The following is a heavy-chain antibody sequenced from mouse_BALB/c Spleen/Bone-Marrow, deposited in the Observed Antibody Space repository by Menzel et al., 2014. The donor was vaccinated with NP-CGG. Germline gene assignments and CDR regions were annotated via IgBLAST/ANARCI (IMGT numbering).Heavy chain of an antibody. V-gene: IGHV1S81*02. CDR3: SRGYYGSTYYYAMDY. J-gene: IGHJ4*01. Sequence: QVQLQQSGAELVKPGASVKLTCKASGYTFTSYYMFWVKQRPGQGLEWVGEVNPSNADTNFNEKFKSKATLTVDKSSNTAYMQLSSLTSEDSAVYYCSRGYYGSTYYYAMDYWGQGTPVTVSS. CDR2: VNPSNADT. CDR1: GYTFTSYY. D-gene: IGHD1-1*01.